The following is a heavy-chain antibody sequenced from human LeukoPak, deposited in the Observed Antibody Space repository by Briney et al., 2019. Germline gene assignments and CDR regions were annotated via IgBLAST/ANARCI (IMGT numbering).Heavy chain of an antibody. CDR2: IYYSGST. Sequence: SETLSLTCTVSGGSISSSSYYWGWIRQPPGKGLEWIGSIYYSGSTYYNPSLKSRVTISVDTSKNQFSLNLSSVTAADTAVYYCARRAYFFPGAFDIWGQGTMVTVS. CDR1: GGSISSSSYY. J-gene: IGHJ3*02. CDR3: ARRAYFFPGAFDI. V-gene: IGHV4-39*01. D-gene: IGHD2/OR15-2a*01.